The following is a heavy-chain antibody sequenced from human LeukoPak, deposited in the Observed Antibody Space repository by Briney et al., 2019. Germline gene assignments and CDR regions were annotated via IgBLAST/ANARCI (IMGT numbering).Heavy chain of an antibody. CDR1: GGTFSSYA. CDR3: ARDGGYSSGWYGRNGMDV. J-gene: IGHJ6*02. CDR2: IIPILGIA. D-gene: IGHD6-19*01. V-gene: IGHV1-69*04. Sequence: ASVKVSCKASGGTFSSYAISWVRQAPGQGLGWMGKIIPILGIANNAQKFQGRVTITADKSTSTAYMELSSLRSEDTAVYYCARDGGYSSGWYGRNGMDVWGQGTTVTVSS.